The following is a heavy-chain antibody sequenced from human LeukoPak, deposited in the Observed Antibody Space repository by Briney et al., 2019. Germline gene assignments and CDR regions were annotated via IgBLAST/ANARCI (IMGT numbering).Heavy chain of an antibody. J-gene: IGHJ3*02. Sequence: KAGGSLRLSCAASGFTFSSYSMNWLRQAPGKGLEWVSSISSSSSYIYYADSVKGRFTISRDNAKNSLFLQMNSLRVEDTAVYYCARPGITGTMGYGAFDIWGQGTRVTVSS. CDR3: ARPGITGTMGYGAFDI. D-gene: IGHD1-7*01. CDR1: GFTFSSYS. V-gene: IGHV3-21*01. CDR2: ISSSSSYI.